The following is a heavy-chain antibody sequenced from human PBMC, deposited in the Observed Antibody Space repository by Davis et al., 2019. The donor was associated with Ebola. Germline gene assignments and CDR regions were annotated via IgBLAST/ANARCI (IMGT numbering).Heavy chain of an antibody. CDR2: ISWDGGST. CDR1: GFTFDDYP. D-gene: IGHD4-17*01. CDR3: AKDTLSVTHYYGMDV. Sequence: GESLKISCAASGFTFDDYPMHWVRQAPGKGLEWVSLISWDGGSTYYADSVKGRFTISRDNSKNSLYLQMNSLRTEDTALYYCAKDTLSVTHYYGMDVWGKGTTVIVST. J-gene: IGHJ6*04. V-gene: IGHV3-43*01.